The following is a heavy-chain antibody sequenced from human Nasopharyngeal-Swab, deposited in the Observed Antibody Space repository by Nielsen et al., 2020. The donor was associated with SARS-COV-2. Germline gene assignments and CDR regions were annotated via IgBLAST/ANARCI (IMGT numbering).Heavy chain of an antibody. D-gene: IGHD4-17*01. V-gene: IGHV3-30*03. CDR3: ARNYYGDYPGDI. J-gene: IGHJ3*02. CDR1: GITFSSYG. CDR2: ISYDGSNK. Sequence: GGSLRLSCAASGITFSSYGMHWVRQAPGKGLEWVAVISYDGSNKYYADSVKGRFTISRDNSKNTLYLQMNSLRAEDTAVYYCARNYYGDYPGDIWGQGTMVTVSS.